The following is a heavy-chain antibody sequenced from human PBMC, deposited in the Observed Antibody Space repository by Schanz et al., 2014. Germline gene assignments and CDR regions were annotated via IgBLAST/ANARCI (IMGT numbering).Heavy chain of an antibody. J-gene: IGHJ4*02. Sequence: VQLVESGGGVVRPGGSLRLSCAASGFTFSSYDVFWVRQAPGKGLEWVAILWHDGSKKYYADSVKGRFTVSRDNSKNTLYLQLNSLRAEDTAVYYCARDFHGYGPHLDYWGQGSLVNVSS. CDR2: LWHDGSKK. CDR3: ARDFHGYGPHLDY. CDR1: GFTFSSYD. V-gene: IGHV3-30*02. D-gene: IGHD5-12*01.